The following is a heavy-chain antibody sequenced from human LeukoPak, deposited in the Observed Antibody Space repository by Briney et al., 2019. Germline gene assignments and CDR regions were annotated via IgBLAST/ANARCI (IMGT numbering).Heavy chain of an antibody. V-gene: IGHV3-30*03. CDR1: GFTFSSYG. Sequence: GGSQRLSCAASGFTFSSYGMHWVRQAPGKGLEWVAVISYDGSNKYYADSVNGRFTISRDNSMNTLYLQMNSLRAEDTAVYYCARVLTGIAAAGTDAFDVWGQGWILSVSS. J-gene: IGHJ3*01. CDR2: ISYDGSNK. D-gene: IGHD6-13*01. CDR3: ARVLTGIAAAGTDAFDV.